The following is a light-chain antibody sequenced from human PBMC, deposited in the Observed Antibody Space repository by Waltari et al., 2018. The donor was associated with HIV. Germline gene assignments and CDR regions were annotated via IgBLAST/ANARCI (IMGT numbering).Light chain of an antibody. CDR2: AAS. Sequence: DIQMTQSPSSLSASIGDRVTLTCRASQNISSYLNWYQQKPGKAPRFLIYAASSLQSGVPSTCSGSGSGTDFTLTISSLQREDFATYYCQQSFNTPLTFGGGTKVEIK. CDR1: QNISSY. J-gene: IGKJ4*01. V-gene: IGKV1-39*01. CDR3: QQSFNTPLT.